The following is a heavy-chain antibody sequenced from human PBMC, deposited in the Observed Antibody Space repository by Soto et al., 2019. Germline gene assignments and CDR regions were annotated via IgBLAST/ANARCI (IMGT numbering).Heavy chain of an antibody. CDR2: IRSKAYGGTT. V-gene: IGHV3-49*04. CDR1: GFTFGVYA. D-gene: IGHD2-8*01. CDR3: TAGKLYPSLDFDY. J-gene: IGHJ4*02. Sequence: SLRLSCTASGFTFGVYAMSWVRQAPGKGLEWVGFIRSKAYGGTTEYAACVKGRFTISRDDSKSIAYLQMNSLKPEDTAVHYCTAGKLYPSLDFDYWGQGTLVTVSS.